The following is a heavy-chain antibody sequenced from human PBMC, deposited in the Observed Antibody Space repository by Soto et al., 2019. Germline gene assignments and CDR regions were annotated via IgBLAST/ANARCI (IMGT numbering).Heavy chain of an antibody. CDR1: GFSLSTSGMC. CDR2: IDWDDDK. J-gene: IGHJ6*02. V-gene: IGHV2-70*01. D-gene: IGHD3-3*01. CDR3: ALIMPNDFSSGYKDV. Sequence: SGPALVKPTQTLTLTCTFAGFSLSTSGMCVSWIRQPPGKALEWLALIDWDDDKYYSTSLKTRLTISKDTPKNQVVLTMTNMDPVDTAPYYCALIMPNDFSSGYKDVWCQATSLT.